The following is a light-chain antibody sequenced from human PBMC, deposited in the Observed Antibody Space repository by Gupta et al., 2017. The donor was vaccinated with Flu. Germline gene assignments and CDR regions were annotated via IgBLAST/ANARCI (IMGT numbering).Light chain of an antibody. J-gene: IGLJ3*02. CDR2: ENK. Sequence: QSVLTQPPSASGTPGQRVTISCSGSISNIEGNPVYWYQQHPGTAPKLLVYENKQRPSGVPDRFSGSKSGTSASLAISGLRSEDEADYYCSSWDDSLNGPNWVFGGGTKLTVL. CDR3: SSWDDSLNGPNWV. CDR1: ISNIEGNP. V-gene: IGLV1-44*01.